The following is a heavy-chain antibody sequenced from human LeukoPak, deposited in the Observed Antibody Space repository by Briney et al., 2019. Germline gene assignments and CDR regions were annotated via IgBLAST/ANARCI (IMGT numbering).Heavy chain of an antibody. J-gene: IGHJ6*04. CDR1: GGTFSSYA. V-gene: IGHV1-69*06. CDR2: IIPIFGTA. D-gene: IGHD3-9*01. CDR3: ARITRSDYDILTGLPLYYYYGMDV. Sequence: SVKVSCKASGGTFSSYAISRVRQAPGQGLEWMGGIIPIFGTANYAQKFQGRVTITADKSTSTAYMELSSLRSEDTAVYYCARITRSDYDILTGLPLYYYYGMDVWGKGTTVTVSS.